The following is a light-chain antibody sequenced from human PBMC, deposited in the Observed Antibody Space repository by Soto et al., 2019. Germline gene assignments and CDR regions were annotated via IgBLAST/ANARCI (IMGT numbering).Light chain of an antibody. CDR3: QQYGTLPPT. Sequence: EIALTQSPGTLSLSPGERATLSCRASQTVTNTYLAWYQQKSGQAPNFLIYGASNRATGIPDRFSGSGSGTDFTLTISRLEPEDFAVYYCQQYGTLPPTFGGGTKVEI. J-gene: IGKJ4*01. CDR1: QTVTNTY. CDR2: GAS. V-gene: IGKV3-20*01.